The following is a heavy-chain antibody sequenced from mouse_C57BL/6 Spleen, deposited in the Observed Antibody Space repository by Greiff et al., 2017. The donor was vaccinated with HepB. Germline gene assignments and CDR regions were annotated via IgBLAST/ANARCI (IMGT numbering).Heavy chain of an antibody. Sequence: EVKLQESGGGLVKPGGSLKLSCAASGFTFSDYGMHWVRQAPEKGLEWVAYISSGSSTIYYADTVKGRFTISRDNAKNTLFLQMTSLRSEDTAMYYCARPTYYGSRDWYFDVWGTGTTVTVSS. D-gene: IGHD1-1*01. CDR2: ISSGSSTI. V-gene: IGHV5-17*01. CDR1: GFTFSDYG. CDR3: ARPTYYGSRDWYFDV. J-gene: IGHJ1*03.